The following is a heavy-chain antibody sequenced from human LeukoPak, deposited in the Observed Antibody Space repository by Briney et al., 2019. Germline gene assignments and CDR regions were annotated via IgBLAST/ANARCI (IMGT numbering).Heavy chain of an antibody. D-gene: IGHD6-19*01. CDR3: ARLPPTKGSGWYY. CDR2: IYPGDSDT. J-gene: IGHJ4*02. V-gene: IGHV5-51*01. Sequence: GESLKISCKGSGYSFTSYWIGWVRQMPGKGLGWVGIIYPGDSDTRYSPSFQGQVTISADKSISTAYLQWSSLKASDTAMYYCARLPPTKGSGWYYWGQGTLVTVSS. CDR1: GYSFTSYW.